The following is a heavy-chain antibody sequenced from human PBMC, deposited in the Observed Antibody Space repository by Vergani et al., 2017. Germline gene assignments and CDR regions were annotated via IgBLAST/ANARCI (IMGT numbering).Heavy chain of an antibody. Sequence: QVQLVESGGGVVQPGRSLRLSCAASGFTFSSYGMHWVRQAPGKGLEWVAVRWYDGSNKYYADSVKGRFTISRDNSKNTLDLQMNSLRAEDTAVYYCARDKSYYYMDVWGKGTTVTVSS. V-gene: IGHV3-33*01. J-gene: IGHJ6*03. CDR3: ARDKSYYYMDV. CDR2: RWYDGSNK. CDR1: GFTFSSYG.